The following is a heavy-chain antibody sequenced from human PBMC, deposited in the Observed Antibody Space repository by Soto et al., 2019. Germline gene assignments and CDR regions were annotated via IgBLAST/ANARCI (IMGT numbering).Heavy chain of an antibody. CDR1: GFTFSSYG. V-gene: IGHV3-33*01. J-gene: IGHJ2*01. CDR2: IWYDGSNK. CDR3: AREGQWLVRWYFDL. D-gene: IGHD6-19*01. Sequence: QVQLVESGGGVVQPGRSLRLSCAASGFTFSSYGMHWVRQAPGKGLEWVAVIWYDGSNKYYADSVKGRFTISRDNSKNTLYLQMNSLRAEGTAVYYCAREGQWLVRWYFDLWGRGTLVTVSS.